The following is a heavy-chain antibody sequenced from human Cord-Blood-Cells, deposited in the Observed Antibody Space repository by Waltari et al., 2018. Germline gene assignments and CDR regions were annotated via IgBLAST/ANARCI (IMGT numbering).Heavy chain of an antibody. D-gene: IGHD7-27*01. CDR1: GYTFTGYY. Sequence: QVQLVQSGADVKKPGASVKVSCKASGYTFTGYYMHWVRQAPGQGLEWMGWINPNRGGTNYAQKFQGRVTMTRDTSISTAYMELSRLRSDDTAVYYCARDNWGSGTIDYWGQGTLVTVSS. CDR2: INPNRGGT. J-gene: IGHJ4*02. CDR3: ARDNWGSGTIDY. V-gene: IGHV1-2*02.